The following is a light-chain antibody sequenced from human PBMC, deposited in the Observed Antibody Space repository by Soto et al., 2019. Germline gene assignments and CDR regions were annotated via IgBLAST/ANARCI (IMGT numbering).Light chain of an antibody. CDR2: TDN. Sequence: QSVLTQPPSASGTPGQRVTISCSGSSCKSGINTVNWYQQVPGTAPKLLIYTDNQRPSGVPDRFSGSKSGTSASLAISGPQSEDEADYYCAAWDDSLNGLYVFGTGTRSPS. CDR1: SCKSGINT. J-gene: IGLJ1*01. V-gene: IGLV1-44*01. CDR3: AAWDDSLNGLYV.